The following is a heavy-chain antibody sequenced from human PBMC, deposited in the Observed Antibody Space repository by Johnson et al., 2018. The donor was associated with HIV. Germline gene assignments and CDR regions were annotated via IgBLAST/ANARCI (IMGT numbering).Heavy chain of an antibody. J-gene: IGHJ3*02. D-gene: IGHD3-16*01. Sequence: VQLVESGGGLVQPGGSLRLSCAASGFRFSTYALHWVRQTPGKGLEWVALISDDGSKIYHADSVKGRFTISRDNSKNTLYLQMNSLRAEDTAVYYCAREEGSGEPPNAFDIWGQGTMVTVSS. CDR3: AREEGSGEPPNAFDI. V-gene: IGHV3-30*04. CDR1: GFRFSTYA. CDR2: ISDDGSKI.